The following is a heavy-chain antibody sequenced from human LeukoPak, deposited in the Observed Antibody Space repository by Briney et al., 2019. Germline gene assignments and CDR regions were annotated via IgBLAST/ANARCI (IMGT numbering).Heavy chain of an antibody. CDR3: ARGYCSGGSCYWELDY. CDR2: INPNSGGT. J-gene: IGHJ4*02. CDR1: GYTFTGYY. V-gene: IGHV1-2*02. D-gene: IGHD2-15*01. Sequence: VASVKVSCKASGYTFTGYYMHWVRQAPGQGLEWMGWINPNSGGTNYAQKFQGRVTMTRDTSISTAYMELSRLRSDDTAVYYCARGYCSGGSCYWELDYWGQGTLVTVSS.